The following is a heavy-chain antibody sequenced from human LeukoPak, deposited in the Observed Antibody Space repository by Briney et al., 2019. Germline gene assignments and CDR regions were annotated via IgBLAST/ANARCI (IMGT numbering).Heavy chain of an antibody. V-gene: IGHV3-23*01. CDR2: ISGSGGST. CDR1: GFTFSSYA. D-gene: IGHD3-3*01. J-gene: IGHJ3*02. CDR3: AREGRKEWNAFDI. Sequence: GGSLRLSCAASGFTFSSYAMSWVRQAPGKGLEWVSAISGSGGSTYYADSVKGRFTISRDNSKNTVYLQMNSLRAEDTAIYYCAREGRKEWNAFDIWGQGTMVTVSS.